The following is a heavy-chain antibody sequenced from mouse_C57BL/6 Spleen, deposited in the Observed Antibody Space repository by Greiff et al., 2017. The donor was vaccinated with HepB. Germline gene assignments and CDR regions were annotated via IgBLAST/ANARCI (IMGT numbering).Heavy chain of an antibody. D-gene: IGHD2-1*01. J-gene: IGHJ4*01. CDR2: ISGGGGNT. Sequence: EVKLVESGGGLVKPGGSLKLSCAASGFTFSSYTMSWVRQTTEKRLEWVATISGGGGNTYYPDSVKGRFTISRDNAKNTLYLQMSSLRSEDTALYYCATLYGNFYYYAMDYWGQGTSVTVSS. CDR1: GFTFSSYT. V-gene: IGHV5-9*01. CDR3: ATLYGNFYYYAMDY.